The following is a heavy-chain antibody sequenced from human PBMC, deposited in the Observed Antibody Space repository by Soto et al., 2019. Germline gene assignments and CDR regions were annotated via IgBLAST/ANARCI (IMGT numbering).Heavy chain of an antibody. CDR3: AREVRQVPRHYDFWVEAGYYGMDV. Sequence: ASVKVSCKASGYTFTSYYMHWVRQAPGQGLEWMGIINPSGGSTSYAQKFQGRVTMTRDTSTSTVYMELSSLRSEDTAVYYCAREVRQVPRHYDFWVEAGYYGMDVWGQGTTVTVSS. D-gene: IGHD3-3*01. CDR1: GYTFTSYY. CDR2: INPSGGST. V-gene: IGHV1-46*01. J-gene: IGHJ6*02.